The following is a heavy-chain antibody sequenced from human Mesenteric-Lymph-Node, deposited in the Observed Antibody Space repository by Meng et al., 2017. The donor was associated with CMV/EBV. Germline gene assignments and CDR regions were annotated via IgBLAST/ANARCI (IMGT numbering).Heavy chain of an antibody. J-gene: IGHJ4*02. D-gene: IGHD2-15*01. CDR1: GGSISSSSYY. CDR2: IYYSGST. V-gene: IGHV4-39*07. Sequence: GSLRLSCTVSGGSISSSSYYWGWIRQPPGKGLEWIGSIYYSGSTYYNPSLKSRVTISVDTSKNQFSLKLSSVTAADTAVYYCARGRAREYCSGGSCYSSADWGQGTLVTVSS. CDR3: ARGRAREYCSGGSCYSSAD.